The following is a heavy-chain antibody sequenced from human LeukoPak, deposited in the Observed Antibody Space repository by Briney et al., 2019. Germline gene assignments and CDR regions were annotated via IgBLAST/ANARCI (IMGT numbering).Heavy chain of an antibody. J-gene: IGHJ4*02. V-gene: IGHV3-30*18. CDR2: ISYDGSNK. CDR3: AKDSFDY. Sequence: GGSLRLSCAASGFTFSSYGMHWVRQAPGKGLEWVAVISYDGSNKYYANSVKGRFTISRDNSKNTLYLQMNSLRAEDTAVYYCAKDSFDYWGQGTLVTVSS. CDR1: GFTFSSYG.